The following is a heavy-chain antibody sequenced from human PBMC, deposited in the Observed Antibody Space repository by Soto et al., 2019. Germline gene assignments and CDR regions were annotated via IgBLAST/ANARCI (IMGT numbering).Heavy chain of an antibody. J-gene: IGHJ4*02. CDR2: IYYSGST. Sequence: PSETLSLTCTVSGGSISSSSYYWGWIRQPPGKGLEWIGSIYYSGSTYYNPSLKSRVTISVDTSKNQFSLKLSSVTAADTAVYYCATLKGTVTTSGNYFDYWGQGTLVTVSS. CDR3: ATLKGTVTTSGNYFDY. V-gene: IGHV4-39*01. CDR1: GGSISSSSYY. D-gene: IGHD4-17*01.